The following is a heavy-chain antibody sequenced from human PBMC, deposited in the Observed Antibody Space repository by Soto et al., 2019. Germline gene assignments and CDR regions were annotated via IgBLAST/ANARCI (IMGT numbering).Heavy chain of an antibody. CDR3: ARDLRHGYSSSWYYFDY. CDR2: IIPIFGTA. D-gene: IGHD6-13*01. J-gene: IGHJ4*02. CDR1: GGTFSSYA. Sequence: QVQLVQSGAEVKKPGSSVKVSCKASGGTFSSYAISWVRQAPGQGLEWMGGIIPIFGTANYAQKFQGRVTITADESTSTSYMELSSLRSEDTAVYYCARDLRHGYSSSWYYFDYWGQGTLVTVSS. V-gene: IGHV1-69*01.